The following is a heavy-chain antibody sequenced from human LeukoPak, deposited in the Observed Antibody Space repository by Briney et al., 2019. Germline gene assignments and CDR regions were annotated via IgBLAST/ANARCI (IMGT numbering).Heavy chain of an antibody. V-gene: IGHV3-7*01. CDR2: IKEDGSEE. CDR3: VRGHYSNY. CDR1: GFTFTNFW. J-gene: IGHJ4*02. Sequence: GGSLRLSCVGSGFTFTNFWINWVRQAPGKGLEWVANIKEDGSEEHYLDSVKGRFTISRDKAKNSVYLQMNSLRVDDTAIYYCVRGHYSNYSSPGTLVTVSS. D-gene: IGHD4-11*01.